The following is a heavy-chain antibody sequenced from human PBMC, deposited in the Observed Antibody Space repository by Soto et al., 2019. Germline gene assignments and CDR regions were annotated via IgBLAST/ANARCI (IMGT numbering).Heavy chain of an antibody. D-gene: IGHD2-21*02. J-gene: IGHJ4*02. Sequence: QVQLVESGGGVVQPGRSLRLSCAASGFTFSSYGMHWVRQAPGKGLEWVAVIWYDGSNKYYADSVKGRFTISRDNSKNTLYLQMNILRAEDTAVYYCARGGLTDYFDYWGQGTLVTVSS. V-gene: IGHV3-33*01. CDR2: IWYDGSNK. CDR1: GFTFSSYG. CDR3: ARGGLTDYFDY.